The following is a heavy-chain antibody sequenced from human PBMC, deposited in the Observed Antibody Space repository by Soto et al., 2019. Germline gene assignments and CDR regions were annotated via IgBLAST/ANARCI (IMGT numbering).Heavy chain of an antibody. Sequence: EVQVLESGGGLVQPGGSLRLSCVASGFIFSRYAMNWVRQAPGRGLQWISGISVSGDNTSYVESVRGRFTVYRDNSKNTLYLQMNNLRAEDTALYYCAKDGKMRTKVWFPAGYGMDVWGQGTTVTVSS. CDR3: AKDGKMRTKVWFPAGYGMDV. CDR1: GFIFSRYA. J-gene: IGHJ6*02. D-gene: IGHD3-10*01. V-gene: IGHV3-23*01. CDR2: ISVSGDNT.